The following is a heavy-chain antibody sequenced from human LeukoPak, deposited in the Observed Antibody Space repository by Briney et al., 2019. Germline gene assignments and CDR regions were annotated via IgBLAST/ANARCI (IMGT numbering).Heavy chain of an antibody. Sequence: GGSLRLSCSASGFTFSSYTMHWVRQAPGKGLEYVSAISSNGGSTYYADSVKGRFTISRVNSKNTLYLQMNSLRAEDTAVYYCAKNAVYYYDSSGRLVSYFDYWGQGTLVTVSS. CDR1: GFTFSSYT. V-gene: IGHV3-64*04. D-gene: IGHD3-22*01. CDR2: ISSNGGST. J-gene: IGHJ4*02. CDR3: AKNAVYYYDSSGRLVSYFDY.